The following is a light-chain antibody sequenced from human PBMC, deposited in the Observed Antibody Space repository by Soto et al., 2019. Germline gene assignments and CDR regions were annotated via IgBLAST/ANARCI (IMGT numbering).Light chain of an antibody. CDR1: SSDVGGYNY. CDR2: DVS. V-gene: IGLV2-14*01. CDR3: SSYTSRSTLVV. Sequence: QSALTQPASVSGSPGQSITISCTGTSSDVGGYNYVSWYQQHPGKAPKLMIYDVSNRTSGVSNRFSGSKSGNTASLTISGLQAEDEAEYYCSSYTSRSTLVVFGGGTQLTVL. J-gene: IGLJ2*01.